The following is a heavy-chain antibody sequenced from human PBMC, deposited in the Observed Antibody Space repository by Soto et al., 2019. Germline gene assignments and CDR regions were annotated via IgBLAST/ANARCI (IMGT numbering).Heavy chain of an antibody. J-gene: IGHJ6*02. D-gene: IGHD3-10*01. CDR1: GFTFDDYA. CDR3: AKDRGSGSYAANYYYYGMDV. Sequence: GGSLKLSCAPSGFTFDDYAMHWVRQAPGKGLNWVSGINWNSGSIGYADSVKGRFTISRDNAKTSLYLQMNSLRAEDTALYYCAKDRGSGSYAANYYYYGMDVWGQGTTVTVSS. V-gene: IGHV3-9*01. CDR2: INWNSGSI.